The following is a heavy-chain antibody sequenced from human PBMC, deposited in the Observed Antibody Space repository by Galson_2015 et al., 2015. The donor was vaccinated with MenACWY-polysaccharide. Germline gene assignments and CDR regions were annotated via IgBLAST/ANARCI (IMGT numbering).Heavy chain of an antibody. CDR2: THQSGST. D-gene: IGHD5-18*01. V-gene: IGHV4-39*01. Sequence: ETLSLTCTVSGASMNSYKWWHWVRQSPGKGLEWIGSTHQSGSTYYNPSLQSRVTVSVDTSKNQVSLMLSSVTAADTAVYYCARRTHRYRNYFENWGQGTQVTVSS. CDR1: GASMNSYKW. J-gene: IGHJ4*02. CDR3: ARRTHRYRNYFEN.